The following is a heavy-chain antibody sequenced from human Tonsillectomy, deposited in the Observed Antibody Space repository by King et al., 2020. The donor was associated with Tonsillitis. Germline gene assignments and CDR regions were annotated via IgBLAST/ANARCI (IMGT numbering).Heavy chain of an antibody. Sequence: VQLVESGGGLVQPGGSLRVSCAASGFTFSSYAMSWVRQAPGKGLEWVSLISGGGGSTYYADSVKGRFTISRDNSKNTLYLQMNSLRVEDTAVYYCAKDPTYYKTTYYFDYGGQGTLVTVSS. CDR2: ISGGGGST. CDR1: GFTFSSYA. CDR3: AKDPTYYKTTYYFDY. V-gene: IGHV3-23*04. J-gene: IGHJ4*02. D-gene: IGHD3-10*01.